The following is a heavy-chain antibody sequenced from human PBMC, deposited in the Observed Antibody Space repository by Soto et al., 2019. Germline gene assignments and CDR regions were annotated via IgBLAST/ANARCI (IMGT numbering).Heavy chain of an antibody. V-gene: IGHV4-39*07. CDR1: GDSISSGSYN. CDR3: ARFGRSELLFDY. D-gene: IGHD1-26*01. Sequence: ETLSPTGPVSGDSISSGSYNWGWVRQPPGKGLEWIGSIYSSGMTHYNPSFNSRVTISVDTSKNQFSLKLSSVTAADTAVYYCARFGRSELLFDYWGQGTLVTVYS. J-gene: IGHJ4*02. CDR2: IYSSGMT.